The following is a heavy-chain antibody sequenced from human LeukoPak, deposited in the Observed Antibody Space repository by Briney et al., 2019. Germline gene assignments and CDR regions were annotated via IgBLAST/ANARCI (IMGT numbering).Heavy chain of an antibody. D-gene: IGHD2-15*01. Sequence: SETLSLTCTVSGGSISSSSYYWGWIRQPPGKGLEWIGSIYYSGSTYYNPSLKSRVTISVDTSKNQFSLKLSSVTAADTAVYYCASAVVVVAADNWFDPWGQGTLVTVSS. J-gene: IGHJ5*02. CDR2: IYYSGST. CDR3: ASAVVVVAADNWFDP. CDR1: GGSISSSSYY. V-gene: IGHV4-39*07.